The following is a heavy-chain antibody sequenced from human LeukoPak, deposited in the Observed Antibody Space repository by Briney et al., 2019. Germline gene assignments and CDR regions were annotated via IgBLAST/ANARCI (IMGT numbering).Heavy chain of an antibody. CDR2: IWYDGSNK. J-gene: IGHJ6*02. V-gene: IGHV3-33*01. D-gene: IGHD1-1*01. Sequence: GGSLRLSCAASGLTFSSYGMHWVRQAPGKGLEWVAVIWYDGSNKYYADSVKGRFTISRDNSKNTLYLQMNSLRAEDTAVYYRARGQLEWENYYYGMDVWGQGTTVTVSS. CDR1: GLTFSSYG. CDR3: ARGQLEWENYYYGMDV.